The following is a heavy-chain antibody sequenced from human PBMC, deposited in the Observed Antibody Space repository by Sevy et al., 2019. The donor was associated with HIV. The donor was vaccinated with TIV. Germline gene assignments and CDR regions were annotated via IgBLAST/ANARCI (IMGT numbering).Heavy chain of an antibody. CDR1: GFTFGDYA. V-gene: IGHV3-49*03. CDR2: IRSKDYGGAT. D-gene: IGHD3-22*01. J-gene: IGHJ4*02. Sequence: GGSLRLSCTGSGFTFGDYAMSWIRQAPGMGLEWVGFIRSKDYGGATEYAASVKGRFTISRDDSKSIADLQMNSLKTEDTAVYYCTRGYYYDSSGYSDYSGQGTLVTVSS. CDR3: TRGYYYDSSGYSDY.